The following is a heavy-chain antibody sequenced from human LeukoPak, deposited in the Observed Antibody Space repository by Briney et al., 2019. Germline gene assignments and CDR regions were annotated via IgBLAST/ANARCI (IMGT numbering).Heavy chain of an antibody. CDR2: ISGSGNTM. V-gene: IGHV3-11*01. Sequence: KPGGSLRLSCVASGFTFSDYYMTWIRQAPGKGLEWVLYISGSGNTMYYADSVKGRFTISRDNAKRSLYLQMNSLRAEDTAVYYFARGDHYDSRGYYGLGDYWGQGTLVTVSS. D-gene: IGHD3-22*01. CDR3: ARGDHYDSRGYYGLGDY. J-gene: IGHJ4*02. CDR1: GFTFSDYY.